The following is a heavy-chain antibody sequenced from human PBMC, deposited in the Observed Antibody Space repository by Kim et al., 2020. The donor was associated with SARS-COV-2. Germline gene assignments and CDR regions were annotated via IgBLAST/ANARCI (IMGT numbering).Heavy chain of an antibody. J-gene: IGHJ4*02. CDR3: TTFGSYDY. Sequence: GGSLRLSCAASGFTFSNAWMSWVRQAPGKGLEWVGRFKSKTDGGTIDYAAPVKGRFTISRDDSKNTLYLQMNSLKTEDTGVYYCTTFGSYDYWGQGTLVT. V-gene: IGHV3-15*01. CDR1: GFTFSNAW. CDR2: FKSKTDGGTI. D-gene: IGHD3-10*01.